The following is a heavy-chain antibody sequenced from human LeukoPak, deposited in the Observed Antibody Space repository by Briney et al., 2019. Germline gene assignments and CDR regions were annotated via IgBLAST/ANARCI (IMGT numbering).Heavy chain of an antibody. CDR2: INHSGST. D-gene: IGHD3-10*01. CDR1: GGSFSGYY. J-gene: IGHJ4*02. CDR3: ASTMVRGVIIN. Sequence: SETLSLTCAVYGGSFSGYYWSWIRQPPEKGLEWIGEINHSGSTNYNPSLKSRVTISVDTSKNQFSLKLSSVTAADTAVYYCASTMVRGVIINWGQGTLVTVSS. V-gene: IGHV4-34*01.